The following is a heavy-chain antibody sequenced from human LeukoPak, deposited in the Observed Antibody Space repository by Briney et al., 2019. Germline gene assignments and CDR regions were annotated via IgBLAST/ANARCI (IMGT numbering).Heavy chain of an antibody. J-gene: IGHJ4*02. CDR3: AKGSGGSGSYYNAIDY. CDR2: ISGSGGST. Sequence: GGTLRLSCAASGFTFSSYGMSWVRQAPGKGLEWVSAISGSGGSTYYADSVKGRFTISRDNSKNTLYLQMNSLRAEDTAVYYCAKGSGGSGSYYNAIDYWGQGTLVTVSS. CDR1: GFTFSSYG. V-gene: IGHV3-23*01. D-gene: IGHD3-10*01.